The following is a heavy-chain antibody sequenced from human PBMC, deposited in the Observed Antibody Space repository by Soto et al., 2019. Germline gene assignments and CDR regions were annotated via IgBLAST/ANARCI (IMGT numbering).Heavy chain of an antibody. CDR2: IYYSGET. CDR3: ATSYGNAWYTY. Sequence: SETLSLTCAVSGGSVTSHYWSWIRQSPGKGLEYIGYIYYSGETYYSPSLKSRVAISVDPSKNGLSLQLTSVTAADTAVYYCATSYGNAWYTYWGQGIQVTVSS. CDR1: GGSVTSHY. V-gene: IGHV4-59*02. D-gene: IGHD6-13*01. J-gene: IGHJ4*02.